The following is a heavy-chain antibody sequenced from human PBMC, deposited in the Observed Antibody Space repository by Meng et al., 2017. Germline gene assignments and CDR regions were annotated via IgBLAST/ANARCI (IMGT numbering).Heavy chain of an antibody. D-gene: IGHD2-2*01. CDR3: ARGFAPVAPGAFDY. CDR2: TYYGSKWSH. V-gene: IGHV6-1*01. CDR1: GDSVSSNRAA. J-gene: IGHJ4*02. Sequence: QVQLQQSGPGLVKPSQPLPLTCAISGDSVSSNRAAWNWIRQSPSRGLEWLGRTYYGSKWSHDYAVSVKSRIIINADTSKNQFSLQLNSVTPGDTAVYYCARGFAPVAPGAFDYWGQGALVTVSS.